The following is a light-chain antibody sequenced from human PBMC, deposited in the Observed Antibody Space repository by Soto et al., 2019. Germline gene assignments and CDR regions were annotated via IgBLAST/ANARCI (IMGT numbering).Light chain of an antibody. CDR3: QQYVSPPIT. Sequence: EIVLTQSPATLSLSPGERATLSCRASQSVSNYLAWYQQKFGQAPRLLIYDASNRATGIPARFSGSGSGTDFTLTISRLEPEDFAVYYCQQYVSPPITFGQGTRLEN. J-gene: IGKJ5*01. CDR1: QSVSNY. CDR2: DAS. V-gene: IGKV3-11*01.